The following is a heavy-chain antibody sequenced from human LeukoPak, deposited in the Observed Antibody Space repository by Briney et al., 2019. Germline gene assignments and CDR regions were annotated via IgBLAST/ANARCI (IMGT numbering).Heavy chain of an antibody. CDR2: ISGGSRYT. CDR3: ARGRYSSSSRPNDY. Sequence: GGSLRLSCAASGFNFSDSYMNWIRQAPGKGLEYVSHISGGSRYTNYADSLKGRFTISRDNAKNSLYLQMNSLRVEDTAVYYCARGRYSSSSRPNDYWGQGILVTVSS. J-gene: IGHJ4*02. V-gene: IGHV3-11*06. D-gene: IGHD6-6*01. CDR1: GFNFSDSY.